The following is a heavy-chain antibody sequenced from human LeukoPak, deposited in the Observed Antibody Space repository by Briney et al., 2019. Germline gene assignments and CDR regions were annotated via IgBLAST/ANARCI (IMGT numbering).Heavy chain of an antibody. J-gene: IGHJ4*02. D-gene: IGHD2-15*01. CDR1: GFTFSNAW. CDR3: TTEGSTN. V-gene: IGHV3-15*07. CDR2: IKSKTDGGPT. Sequence: GGSLRLSCAGSGFTFSNAWMNWVRQAPGKGLEWVGRIKSKTDGGPTDYAAPVKGRFTISRDDSKNTLYLQMNSLKTEDTAVYYCTTEGSTNWGQGTLVTVSS.